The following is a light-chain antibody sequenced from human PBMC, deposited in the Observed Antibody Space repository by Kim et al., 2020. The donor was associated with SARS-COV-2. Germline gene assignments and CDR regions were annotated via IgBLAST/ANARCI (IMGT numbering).Light chain of an antibody. CDR2: GAS. CDR3: QQDYSIPFT. V-gene: IGKV3D-7*01. CDR1: EFVVSTY. Sequence: EIVMTQSPATLSLSPGGRATLSCRASEFVVSTYLSWYQQKPGQAPRVLIYGASTRATSIPARFSGSGSGTDFTLTIRSLQPEDFAVYYCQQDYSIPFTFGGGTKVDIK. J-gene: IGKJ4*01.